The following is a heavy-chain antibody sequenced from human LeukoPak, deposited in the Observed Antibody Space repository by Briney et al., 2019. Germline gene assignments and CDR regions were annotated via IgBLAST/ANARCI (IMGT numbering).Heavy chain of an antibody. CDR1: GYTFTSYG. V-gene: IGHV1-18*01. D-gene: IGHD1-26*01. Sequence: ASVKVSCKASGYTFTSYGISWVRQAPGQGLEWMGWISAYNGNTNYAQKLQGRVTMTTDTSMSTAYMELRSLRSDGTAVYYCARSLSGSYYGVYFDYWGQGTLVTVSS. CDR3: ARSLSGSYYGVYFDY. J-gene: IGHJ4*02. CDR2: ISAYNGNT.